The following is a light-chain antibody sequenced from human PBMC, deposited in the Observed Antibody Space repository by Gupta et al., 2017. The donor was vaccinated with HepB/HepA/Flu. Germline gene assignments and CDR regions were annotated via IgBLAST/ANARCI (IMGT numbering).Light chain of an antibody. Sequence: DIQMTQSPSSLSASVGDRVTITCQASQDISNYLPWYQQKPGQAPKLLIYDASNLETGVPSRFSGSGSGTDFTFTISSLQPEDFATYYCQQYDNLPLTFGGGTKVEIK. J-gene: IGKJ4*01. V-gene: IGKV1-33*01. CDR3: QQYDNLPLT. CDR2: DAS. CDR1: QDISNY.